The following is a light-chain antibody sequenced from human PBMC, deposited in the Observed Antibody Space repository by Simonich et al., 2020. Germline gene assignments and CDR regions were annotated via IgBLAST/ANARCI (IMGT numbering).Light chain of an antibody. J-gene: IGKJ4*01. V-gene: IGKV3-20*01. CDR3: QKYNSALALT. CDR2: GAS. Sequence: EIVLTQSPGTLSLSPGERATLSCRASQSVSSSSLAWYQQKPGQAPRLLIYGASSRATGIPDRFSGSGSGTDFTLTISSLQPEDFATYYCQKYNSALALTFGGGTKVEIK. CDR1: QSVSSSS.